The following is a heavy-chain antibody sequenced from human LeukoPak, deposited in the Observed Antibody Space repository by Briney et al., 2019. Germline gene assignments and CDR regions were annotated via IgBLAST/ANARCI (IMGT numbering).Heavy chain of an antibody. Sequence: ASVKVSCKASGYTFNKFYMHWVRQAPGQGLEWMGIVNPSDGYTTYAQKFQGRVTMTRNTSISTAYMELSSLRSEDTAVYYCARIYYYDSSGYPAGDAFDIWGQGTMVTVSS. CDR1: GYTFNKFY. CDR2: VNPSDGYT. V-gene: IGHV1-46*02. D-gene: IGHD3-22*01. CDR3: ARIYYYDSSGYPAGDAFDI. J-gene: IGHJ3*02.